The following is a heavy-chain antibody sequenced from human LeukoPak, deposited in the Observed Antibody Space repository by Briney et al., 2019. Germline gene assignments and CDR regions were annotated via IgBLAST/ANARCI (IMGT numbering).Heavy chain of an antibody. Sequence: SETQSLTCTVSGGSISSYYWSWIRQPPGKGLEWIGYIYYSGSTNYNPSLKSRVTISVDTSKNQFSLKLSSVTAADTAVYYCARGEYYFDYWGQGTLVTVSS. J-gene: IGHJ4*02. CDR1: GGSISSYY. V-gene: IGHV4-59*01. D-gene: IGHD2/OR15-2a*01. CDR2: IYYSGST. CDR3: ARGEYYFDY.